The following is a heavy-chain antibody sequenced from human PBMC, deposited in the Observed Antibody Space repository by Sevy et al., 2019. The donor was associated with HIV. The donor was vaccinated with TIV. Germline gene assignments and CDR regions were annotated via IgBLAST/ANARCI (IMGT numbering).Heavy chain of an antibody. CDR3: VGPKLTYINGWHYLDY. Sequence: SETLSLTGTVSGASISSSGYYWGWIRQPPGKGLEWIASINYSGITFYNPSLKSRVTISADTSKNQFSLRLSSVTAADSSIYFCVGPKLTYINGWHYLDYWGQGTVVTVSS. CDR1: GASISSSGYY. J-gene: IGHJ4*02. D-gene: IGHD6-19*01. CDR2: INYSGIT. V-gene: IGHV4-39*01.